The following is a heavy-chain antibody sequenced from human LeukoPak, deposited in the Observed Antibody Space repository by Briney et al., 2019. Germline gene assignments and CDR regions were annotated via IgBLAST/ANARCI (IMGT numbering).Heavy chain of an antibody. J-gene: IGHJ4*02. CDR1: GFTFSSYA. V-gene: IGHV3-23*01. D-gene: IGHD2-2*01. CDR3: AKDRSIVVVPAAILSFGY. CDR2: ISGSGGST. Sequence: PGGSLRLSCAASGFTFSSYAMSWVRQAPGKGLEWVSAISGSGGSTYYADSVKGRFTISRDNSKNTLYLQMNSLRAEDTAVYYCAKDRSIVVVPAAILSFGYWGQGTLVTVSS.